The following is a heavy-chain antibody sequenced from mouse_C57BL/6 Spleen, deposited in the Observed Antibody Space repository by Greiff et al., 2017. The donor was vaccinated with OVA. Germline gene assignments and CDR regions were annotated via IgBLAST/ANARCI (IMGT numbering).Heavy chain of an antibody. CDR3: ARGRINLLDY. D-gene: IGHD2-4*01. Sequence: VQLQQSGAELARPGASVKLSCKASGYTFTSYWMHWVKQRPGQGLEWIGNINPSNGGTNYNEKFKSKATLTVDKSSSAAYMQLSSLTSEDSAVYYCARGRINLLDYWGQGTTLTVSS. CDR2: INPSNGGT. J-gene: IGHJ2*01. CDR1: GYTFTSYW. V-gene: IGHV1-53*01.